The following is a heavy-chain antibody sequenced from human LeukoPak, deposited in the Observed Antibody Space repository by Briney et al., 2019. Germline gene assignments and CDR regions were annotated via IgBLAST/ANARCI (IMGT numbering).Heavy chain of an antibody. CDR2: IYYSGST. V-gene: IGHV4-59*01. CDR1: GGSISSYY. Sequence: SETLSLTCTVSGGSISSYYWSWIRQPPGKGLEWIGYIYYSGSTNYNPSLKSRVTISVDTSKNQFSLKLSSVTAADTAVYYCARVVTEYYFDYWGQGTLVTVSS. J-gene: IGHJ4*02. CDR3: ARVVTEYYFDY. D-gene: IGHD5-18*01.